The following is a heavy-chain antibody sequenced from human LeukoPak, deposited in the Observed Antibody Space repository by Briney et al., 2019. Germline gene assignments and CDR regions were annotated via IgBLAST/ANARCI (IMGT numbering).Heavy chain of an antibody. CDR2: MNPNSGNT. CDR3: ARFHCSSTSCYADYYYMDV. D-gene: IGHD2-2*01. CDR1: GYTFTGYY. Sequence: ASVKVSCKASGYTFTGYYVHWVRQATGQGLEWMGWMNPNSGNTGYAQKFQGRVTITRNTSISTAYMELSSLRSEETAVYYCARFHCSSTSCYADYYYMDVWGKGTTVTVSS. V-gene: IGHV1-8*03. J-gene: IGHJ6*03.